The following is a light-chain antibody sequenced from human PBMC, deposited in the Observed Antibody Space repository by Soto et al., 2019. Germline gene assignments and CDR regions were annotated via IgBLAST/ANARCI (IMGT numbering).Light chain of an antibody. CDR2: GVT. CDR1: TSDVGTYNF. Sequence: QSALAQPASVSGSPGQSITISCTGSTSDVGTYNFVSWYQQHPGKAPKLLIFGVTNRPSGVSDRFSGSKSGDTASLTISGLQAEDEADYYCSSYTSSNSLVFGTGTKVTV. V-gene: IGLV2-14*01. J-gene: IGLJ1*01. CDR3: SSYTSSNSLV.